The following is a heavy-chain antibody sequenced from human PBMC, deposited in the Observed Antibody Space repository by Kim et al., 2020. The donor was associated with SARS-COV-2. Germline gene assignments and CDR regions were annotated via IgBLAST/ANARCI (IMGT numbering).Heavy chain of an antibody. J-gene: IGHJ5*02. CDR2: EK. D-gene: IGHD2-2*03. V-gene: IGHV3-7*01. Sequence: EKQYVDSVVGRFAVSRDNAKNSLFLQMNTLRAEDTAIYYCAREDGYNTFDLWGQGTLVTVSS. CDR3: AREDGYNTFDL.